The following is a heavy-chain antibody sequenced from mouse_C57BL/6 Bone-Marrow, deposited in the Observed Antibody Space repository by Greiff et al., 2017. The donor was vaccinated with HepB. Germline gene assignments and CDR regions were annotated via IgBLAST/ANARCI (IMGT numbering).Heavy chain of an antibody. CDR2: IDPSDSYT. J-gene: IGHJ1*03. Sequence: QVQLQQPGAELVKPGASVKLSCKASGYTFTSYWMQWVKQSPGQGLEWIGEIDPSDSYTNYNQKFKGKATLTVDTSSSTAYMQLSSLTSEDSAVYYCARNYYYGSSYGYFDVWGTGTTVTISS. CDR1: GYTFTSYW. CDR3: ARNYYYGSSYGYFDV. D-gene: IGHD1-1*01. V-gene: IGHV1-50*01.